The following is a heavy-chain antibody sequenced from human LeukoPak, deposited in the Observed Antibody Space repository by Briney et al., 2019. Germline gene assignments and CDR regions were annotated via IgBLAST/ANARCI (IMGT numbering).Heavy chain of an antibody. D-gene: IGHD6-13*01. CDR2: INHSGST. CDR3: ARVPIAAAGTDKGYYFDY. Sequence: SETLSLTCAVYGGSFSGYYWSWIRQPPGKGLEWIGEINHSGSTNYNPSLKSRVTISVDTSKNQFSLKPSSVTAADTAVYYCARVPIAAAGTDKGYYFDYWGQGTLVTVSS. CDR1: GGSFSGYY. J-gene: IGHJ4*02. V-gene: IGHV4-34*01.